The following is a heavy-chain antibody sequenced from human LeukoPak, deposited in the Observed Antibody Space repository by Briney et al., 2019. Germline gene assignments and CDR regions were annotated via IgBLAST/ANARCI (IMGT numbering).Heavy chain of an antibody. CDR2: IKSQPDGGTT. Sequence: PGGSLRLSCAASGFTFSSVWMNWVRQAPGKGLEWVGHIKSQPDGGTTDYAAPVKGRFTISRDDSKNTLYLQMNSLKTEDTAVYYCTTDPPTTVGIAVAGTNYWGQGTLVTVSS. D-gene: IGHD6-19*01. J-gene: IGHJ4*02. CDR1: GFTFSSVW. CDR3: TTDPPTTVGIAVAGTNY. V-gene: IGHV3-15*01.